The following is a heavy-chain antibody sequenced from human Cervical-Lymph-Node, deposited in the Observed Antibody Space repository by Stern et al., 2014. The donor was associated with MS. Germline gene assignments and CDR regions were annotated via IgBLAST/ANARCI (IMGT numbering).Heavy chain of an antibody. J-gene: IGHJ6*02. V-gene: IGHV3-33*01. CDR3: ARGFDYWSGYYAHYYGIEV. CDR2: RWHDGSNE. CDR1: GFTFTGYV. Sequence: VQLVESGGGVVQAGRSLRLSCAASGFTFTGYVMHWVRQAPGQGLEWVADRWHDGSNEYYADSVKGRFTVSIDYSNNTLYLQMNRLRGEDTAVYFCARGFDYWSGYYAHYYGIEVWGQGTTVTVSS. D-gene: IGHD3-3*01.